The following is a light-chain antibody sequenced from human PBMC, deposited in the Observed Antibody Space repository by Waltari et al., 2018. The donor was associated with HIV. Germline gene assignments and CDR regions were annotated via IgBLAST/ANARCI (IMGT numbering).Light chain of an antibody. V-gene: IGKV4-1*01. Sequence: DIVMTQSPDSLAVSLGERATINCKSSQSVLYSSNNKNYLAWYQQKRGQPPKLLIYLESTRESGVPDRFSGSGSGTDFTLTISSLQAEDVAVYYCQQYYSTPWTFGQGTKVESK. CDR1: QSVLYSSNNKNY. CDR2: LES. J-gene: IGKJ1*01. CDR3: QQYYSTPWT.